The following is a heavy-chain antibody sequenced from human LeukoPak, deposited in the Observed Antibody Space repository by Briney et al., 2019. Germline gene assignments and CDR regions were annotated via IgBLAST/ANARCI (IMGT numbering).Heavy chain of an antibody. J-gene: IGHJ4*02. V-gene: IGHV1-2*06. CDR1: GYTFTAYY. CDR2: INPNSGGT. Sequence: ASVTVSCKASGYTFTAYYTHWVRQAPGQGLEWMGRINPNSGGTNYAQKFQGRVIMTRDTTSGTAYMELNSLRSDDTAVYYCARDPGSSGDYWGQGTLVTVSS. D-gene: IGHD6-25*01. CDR3: ARDPGSSGDY.